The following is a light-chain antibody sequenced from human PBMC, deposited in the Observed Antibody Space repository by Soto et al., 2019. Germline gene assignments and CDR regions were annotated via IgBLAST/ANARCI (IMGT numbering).Light chain of an antibody. Sequence: EIVVTKSPATLSVSPWERATLSCRASQSVRSHLAWYQQKPGQAPRLLIYGVSTRATGIPDRFCGSGSVTQFTLTISSLQSEDFAVYYCQQYNDWPPLTFGGGTKVDI. CDR3: QQYNDWPPLT. CDR1: QSVRSH. CDR2: GVS. V-gene: IGKV3-15*01. J-gene: IGKJ4*01.